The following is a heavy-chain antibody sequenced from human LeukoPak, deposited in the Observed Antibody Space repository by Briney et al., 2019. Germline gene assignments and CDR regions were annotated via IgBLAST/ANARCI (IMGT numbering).Heavy chain of an antibody. CDR2: IYSGGSA. CDR3: ARKMAL. Sequence: GGSLRLSCAASGFTVSNNYMSWVRQAPGKGLEWVSVIYSGGSAYYADSVKGRFTISRDNSKNTLYLQMNSLRDEDTAVYFCARKMALWGQGTLVTVSS. CDR1: GFTVSNNY. V-gene: IGHV3-66*01. D-gene: IGHD5-24*01. J-gene: IGHJ4*02.